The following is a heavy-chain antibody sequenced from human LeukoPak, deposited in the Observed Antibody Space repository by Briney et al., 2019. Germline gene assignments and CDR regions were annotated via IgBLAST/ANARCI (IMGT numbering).Heavy chain of an antibody. Sequence: SETLSLTCTVSGGSISSGSYYWSWIRQPAGKGLEWIGRIYTSGSTNYNPSLKSRVTISVDTSKNQFSLKLSSVTAADTAVYYCARDGRGAASYYYYMDVWGKGTTVTVSS. J-gene: IGHJ6*03. CDR2: IYTSGST. V-gene: IGHV4-61*02. CDR1: GGSISSGSYY. CDR3: ARDGRGAASYYYYMDV. D-gene: IGHD1-26*01.